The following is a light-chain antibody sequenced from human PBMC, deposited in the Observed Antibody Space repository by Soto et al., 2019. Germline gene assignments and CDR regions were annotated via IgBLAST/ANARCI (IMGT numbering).Light chain of an antibody. Sequence: QSVLTQPASVSGSPGQSITISCTGTSSDVGGYNYVSWYQQHPGKAPKLMIYEVSNRPSGVSNRFSGSKSGNTASLTISGLQAEDEAHYYCSSYTSSSTQVFGNGNKVIV. CDR2: EVS. CDR1: SSDVGGYNY. CDR3: SSYTSSSTQV. V-gene: IGLV2-14*01. J-gene: IGLJ1*01.